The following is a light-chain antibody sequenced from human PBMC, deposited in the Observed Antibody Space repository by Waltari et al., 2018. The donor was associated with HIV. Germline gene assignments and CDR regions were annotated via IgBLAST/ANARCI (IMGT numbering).Light chain of an antibody. CDR1: KLGDKY. CDR2: EDT. V-gene: IGLV3-1*01. J-gene: IGLJ2*01. Sequence: SYVLTQPPSVSVSPGQTASIACSGSKLGDKYAFWYQQKPGQSPILVIYEDTKRPSGIPERFSGSNSGDTATLTISGTQPVDEADYFCQAWGSSTVQFGGGTKLTVL. CDR3: QAWGSSTVQ.